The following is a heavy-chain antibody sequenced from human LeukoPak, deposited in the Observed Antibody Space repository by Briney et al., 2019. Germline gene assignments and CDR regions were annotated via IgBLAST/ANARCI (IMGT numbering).Heavy chain of an antibody. J-gene: IGHJ4*02. D-gene: IGHD1-26*01. Sequence: HPGGSLRLSCAASGFTFSSYAMSWVRQAPGKGLEWVSAISGSGGSTYYADSVKGRFTISRDNSKNTLYLQMNSLRAEDTAVYYRAKMRGFTRELVDYWGQGTLVTVSS. V-gene: IGHV3-23*01. CDR1: GFTFSSYA. CDR3: AKMRGFTRELVDY. CDR2: ISGSGGST.